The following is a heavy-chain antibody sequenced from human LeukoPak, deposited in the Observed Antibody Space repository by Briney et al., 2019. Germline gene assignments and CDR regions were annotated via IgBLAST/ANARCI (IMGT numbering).Heavy chain of an antibody. CDR2: IYYSRST. J-gene: IGHJ4*02. V-gene: IGHV4-61*01. Sequence: PSETLSPTCTVSGGSVSSGSYFWSWIRQPPGKGLEWIGYIYYSRSTNYNPSLKSRVTISVDTSKNQFSLKLSSVTAADTAVYYCARGELAVVGNWGQGTLVTVSS. CDR1: GGSVSSGSYF. D-gene: IGHD6-19*01. CDR3: ARGELAVVGN.